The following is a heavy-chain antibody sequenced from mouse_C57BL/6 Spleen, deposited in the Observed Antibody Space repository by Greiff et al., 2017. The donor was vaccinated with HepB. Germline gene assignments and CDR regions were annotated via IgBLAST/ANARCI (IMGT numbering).Heavy chain of an antibody. J-gene: IGHJ4*01. CDR1: GYTFTSYW. D-gene: IGHD1-1*01. V-gene: IGHV1-53*01. CDR3: ARSGGSSYHYYAMDY. CDR2: INPSNGGT. Sequence: QVQLQQPGTELVKPGASVKLSCKASGYTFTSYWMHWVKQRPGQGLEWIGNINPSNGGTNYNEKFKGKATFTADTSSNTAYMQLSSLTTEDSAIYYCARSGGSSYHYYAMDYWGQGTSVTVSS.